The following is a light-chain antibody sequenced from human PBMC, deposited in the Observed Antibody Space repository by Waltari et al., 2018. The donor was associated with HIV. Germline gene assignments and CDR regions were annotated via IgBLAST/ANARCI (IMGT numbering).Light chain of an antibody. J-gene: IGLJ2*01. V-gene: IGLV3-21*04. CDR3: QVWDGSSDHVV. CDR2: YDG. CDR1: NIGSKS. Sequence: SYVLTQPPAVSVAPGKTASITCGGNNIGSKSVHWFQQKPGQAPILVIYYDGDRPSGIPERFSGSNSGNTATLFISRVEAGDEADYYCQVWDGSSDHVVFGGGTKVTVL.